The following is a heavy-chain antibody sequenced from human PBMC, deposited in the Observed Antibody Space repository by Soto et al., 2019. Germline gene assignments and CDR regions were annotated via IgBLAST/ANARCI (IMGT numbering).Heavy chain of an antibody. Sequence: GGSLRLSCAASGFTFSSYGMHWVRQAPGKGLEWVAVISYDGSNKYYADSVKGRFTISRDNSKNTLYLQMNSLRAEDTAVYYCAKVGYSPLYFDYWGQGTLVTVSS. CDR3: AKVGYSPLYFDY. CDR1: GFTFSSYG. V-gene: IGHV3-30*18. J-gene: IGHJ4*02. CDR2: ISYDGSNK. D-gene: IGHD5-18*01.